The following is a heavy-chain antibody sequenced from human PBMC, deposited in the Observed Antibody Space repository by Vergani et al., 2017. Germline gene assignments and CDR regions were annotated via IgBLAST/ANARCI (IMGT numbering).Heavy chain of an antibody. CDR1: GYSFTSYW. CDR3: AISPSGYDPVSDY. V-gene: IGHV5-10-1*03. CDR2: IDPSDSYT. Sequence: EVQLVQSGAEVKKPGESLRISCKGSGYSFTSYWISWVRQMPGKGPEWMGRIDPSDSYTNYSPSFQGHVTISADKSISTAYLQWSSLKASDTAMYYCAISPSGYDPVSDYWGQVTLVTVSS. D-gene: IGHD5-12*01. J-gene: IGHJ4*02.